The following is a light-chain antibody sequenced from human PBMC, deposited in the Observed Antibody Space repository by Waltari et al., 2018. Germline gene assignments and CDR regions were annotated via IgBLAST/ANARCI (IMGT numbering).Light chain of an antibody. CDR2: EAS. Sequence: VMTQSPATLHVSLAERDTLSCRASQSVSSNLAWYQQKPGQTPRLLVYEASTRPTGIPARFSGSGSRTEFTLSISSLQSEDFAVYYCQQYNTWPPITFGQGTRLEIK. CDR1: QSVSSN. V-gene: IGKV3-15*01. CDR3: QQYNTWPPIT. J-gene: IGKJ5*01.